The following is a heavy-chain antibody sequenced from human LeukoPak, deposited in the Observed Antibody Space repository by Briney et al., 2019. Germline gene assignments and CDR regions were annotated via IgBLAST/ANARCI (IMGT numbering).Heavy chain of an antibody. CDR1: GGTFSSYA. CDR2: IIPIFGTV. D-gene: IGHD3-3*01. CDR3: AREAITIFGVVRTQTTYGPHRFDP. J-gene: IGHJ5*02. Sequence: ASVKVSCKASGGTFSSYAISWVRQAPGQGLEWMGGIIPIFGTVNYAQKFRGRVTMTRDMSTSIVYMELGSLRSEDTAVYYCAREAITIFGVVRTQTTYGPHRFDPWGQGTLVTVSS. V-gene: IGHV1-69*05.